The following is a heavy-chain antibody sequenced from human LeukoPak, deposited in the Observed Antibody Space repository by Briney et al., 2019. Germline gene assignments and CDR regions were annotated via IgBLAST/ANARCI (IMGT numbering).Heavy chain of an antibody. Sequence: ASVKVSCKTSGYSFTSYGISWVRQAPGQGLEWMGWISAYNGNTNYAQKVQGRVTMTTDTSTSTAYMELSRLRSDDTAVYYCARDIRYFDWLLGYFDYWGQGTLVTVSS. J-gene: IGHJ4*02. D-gene: IGHD3-9*01. V-gene: IGHV1-18*01. CDR1: GYSFTSYG. CDR3: ARDIRYFDWLLGYFDY. CDR2: ISAYNGNT.